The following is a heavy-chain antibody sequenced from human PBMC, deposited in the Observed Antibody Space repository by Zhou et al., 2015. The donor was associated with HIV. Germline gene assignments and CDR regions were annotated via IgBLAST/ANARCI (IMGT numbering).Heavy chain of an antibody. D-gene: IGHD5-18*01. CDR3: AREEGAIGYSYGYYGMDV. V-gene: IGHV1-46*01. CDR2: INPSGGST. Sequence: QVQLVQSGAEVKKPGASVKVSCKASGYTFTSYYMHWVRQAPGQGLEWMGIINPSGGSTSYAQKFQGRVTMTRDTSTSTVYMELSSLRSEDTAVYYCAREEGAIGYSYGYYGMDVWGQGTTVTVSS. CDR1: GYTFTSYY. J-gene: IGHJ6*02.